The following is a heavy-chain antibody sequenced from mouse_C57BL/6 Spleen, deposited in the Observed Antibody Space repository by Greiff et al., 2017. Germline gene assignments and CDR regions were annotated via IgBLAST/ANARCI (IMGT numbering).Heavy chain of an antibody. Sequence: QVQLQQPGAELVKPGASVKLSCKASGYTFTSYWMHWVKQRPGHGLEWIGMIHPNSGSTNYNEKFKSKATLTVDKSSSTAYMQLSSLTSEDSAVXDCARSDCSNYGYAMDYWGQGTSVTVSS. CDR3: ARSDCSNYGYAMDY. V-gene: IGHV1-64*01. D-gene: IGHD2-5*01. CDR1: GYTFTSYW. CDR2: IHPNSGST. J-gene: IGHJ4*01.